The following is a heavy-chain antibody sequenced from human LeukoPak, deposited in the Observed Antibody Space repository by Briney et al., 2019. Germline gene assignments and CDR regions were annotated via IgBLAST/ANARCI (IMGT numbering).Heavy chain of an antibody. CDR3: AVDYDSSDREAFDI. D-gene: IGHD3-22*01. CDR1: GYTFTSYD. J-gene: IGHJ3*02. CDR2: MNPNSGNT. Sequence: ASVKVSCKASGYTFTSYDINWVRQATGQGLEWMGWMNPNSGNTGHAQKFQGRVTMTRNTSISTAYMELSSLRSEDTAVYYCAVDYDSSDREAFDIWGQGTMVTVSS. V-gene: IGHV1-8*01.